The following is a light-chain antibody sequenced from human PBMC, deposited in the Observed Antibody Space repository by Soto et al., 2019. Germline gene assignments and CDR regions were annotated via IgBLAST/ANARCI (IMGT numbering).Light chain of an antibody. CDR2: KAS. CDR1: QTISSW. CDR3: QHYNSYSEA. V-gene: IGKV1-5*03. J-gene: IGKJ1*01. Sequence: DVQMYQSPATLSGYVGDRVTITCRASQTISSWLAWYQQKPGKAPKLLIYKASTLKSGAPSRFSGSGSGTEFTLTISSLQPDDFATYYCQHYNSYSEAFGQGTMVDVK.